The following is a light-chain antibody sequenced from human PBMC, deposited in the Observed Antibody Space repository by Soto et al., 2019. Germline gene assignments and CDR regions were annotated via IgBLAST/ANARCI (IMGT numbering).Light chain of an antibody. Sequence: EVVMTQSPATLSVSPGDRATLSCRASQSVNSHLAWYQQKPGQAPRLLIYATSTRASGVPARFSGSGSGTEFTLTISSRQSEDSAIYYCQQYDDWRLLTFGGGTKVEI. CDR1: QSVNSH. J-gene: IGKJ4*01. CDR3: QQYDDWRLLT. V-gene: IGKV3-15*01. CDR2: ATS.